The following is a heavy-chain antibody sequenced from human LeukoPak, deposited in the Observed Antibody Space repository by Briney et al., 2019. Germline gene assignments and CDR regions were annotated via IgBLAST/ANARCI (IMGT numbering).Heavy chain of an antibody. V-gene: IGHV1-69*13. J-gene: IGHJ4*02. D-gene: IGHD3-22*01. CDR1: GGTFSSYA. CDR2: IIPIFGTA. CDR3: ARVGSRGGYYSDY. Sequence: GASVKVSCKASGGTFSSYAISWVRQAPGQGLEWMGGIIPIFGTANYAQKFQGRVTITADESTSTAYMELSSLRSEDTAVYYCARVGSRGGYYSDYWGQGTLVTVSS.